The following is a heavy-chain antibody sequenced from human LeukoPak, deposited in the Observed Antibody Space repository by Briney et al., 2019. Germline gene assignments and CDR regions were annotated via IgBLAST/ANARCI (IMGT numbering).Heavy chain of an antibody. CDR1: GFTFSSYG. CDR3: AKDFTLCSGGSCYPVLPDY. V-gene: IGHV3-30*18. D-gene: IGHD2-15*01. Sequence: GGSLRLSCAASGFTFSSYGMHWVRQAPGKGLEWVAVISYDGSNKYYADSVKGRFTISRDNSKNTLYLQMNSLRAEDTAVYYCAKDFTLCSGGSCYPVLPDYWGQGTLVTVSS. CDR2: ISYDGSNK. J-gene: IGHJ4*02.